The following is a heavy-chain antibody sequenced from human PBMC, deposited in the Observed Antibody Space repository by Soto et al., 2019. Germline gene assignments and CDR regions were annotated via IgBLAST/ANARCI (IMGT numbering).Heavy chain of an antibody. CDR2: ISRSSGYI. D-gene: IGHD5-12*01. CDR3: ARCGTGVQDGYNYIPNY. CDR1: GFTFSNYN. V-gene: IGHV3-21*01. Sequence: EVQLVESGGGLVKPGESLRLSCAASGFTFSNYNMIWVRQAPGKGLEWVSSISRSSGYIYYVDSMKGRFTISRDNAKNSLFLQMNSLRDEDTAVYFCARCGTGVQDGYNYIPNYWGQGTLVTVSS. J-gene: IGHJ4*02.